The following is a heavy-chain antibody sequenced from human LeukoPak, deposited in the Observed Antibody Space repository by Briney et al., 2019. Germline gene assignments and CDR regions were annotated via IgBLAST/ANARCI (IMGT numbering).Heavy chain of an antibody. CDR2: IKSKTDGGTT. CDR3: TTEEALLPMVRGTSDY. Sequence: GGSLRLSCAASGLTLSSYAMSWVRQAPGKGLEWVGRIKSKTDGGTTDYAAPVKGRFTISRDDSKNTLYLQMNSLKTEDTAVYYCTTEEALLPMVRGTSDYWGQGTLVTVSS. J-gene: IGHJ4*02. V-gene: IGHV3-15*01. D-gene: IGHD3-10*01. CDR1: GLTLSSYA.